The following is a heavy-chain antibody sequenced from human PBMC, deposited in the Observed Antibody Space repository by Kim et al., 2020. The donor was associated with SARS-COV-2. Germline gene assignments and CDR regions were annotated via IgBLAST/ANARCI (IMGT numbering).Heavy chain of an antibody. Sequence: GGSLRLSCAASGFTFSSYAMHWVRQAPGKGLEWVAVISYDGSNKYYADSVKGRFTISRDNSKNTLYLQMNSLRAEDTAVYYCASPYGSGSYAPFDYWGQGTLVTVSS. V-gene: IGHV3-30-3*01. CDR2: ISYDGSNK. J-gene: IGHJ4*02. CDR1: GFTFSSYA. D-gene: IGHD3-10*01. CDR3: ASPYGSGSYAPFDY.